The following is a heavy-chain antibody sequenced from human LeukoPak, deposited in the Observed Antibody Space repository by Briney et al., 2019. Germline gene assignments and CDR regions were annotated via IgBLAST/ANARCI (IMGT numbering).Heavy chain of an antibody. CDR3: ARGPYYYGSGRFDY. Sequence: GASVQVSCKASGYTFTGYYIHWVRQAPGQGLEWMGWINPDSGGTNYAQKFQGRVTMTRDTSISTAYMDLSSLRSDDTAVYYCARGPYYYGSGRFDYWGQGTLVTVSS. D-gene: IGHD3-10*01. V-gene: IGHV1-2*02. CDR1: GYTFTGYY. CDR2: INPDSGGT. J-gene: IGHJ4*02.